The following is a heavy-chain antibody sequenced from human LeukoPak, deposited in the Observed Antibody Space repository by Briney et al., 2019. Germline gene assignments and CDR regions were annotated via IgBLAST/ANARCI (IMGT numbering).Heavy chain of an antibody. CDR2: IIPSLGIA. J-gene: IGHJ4*02. V-gene: IGHV1-69*10. CDR3: ARDSATADY. Sequence: ASLKVSCKASGGTFSSYTISCGRQAPGQGREWMGRIIPSLGIANDAQKFQDRVTITADRSTSTAYMELSSLRSEDTAVYYCARDSATADYWGQGTLVTVSS. CDR1: GGTFSSYT. D-gene: IGHD4-17*01.